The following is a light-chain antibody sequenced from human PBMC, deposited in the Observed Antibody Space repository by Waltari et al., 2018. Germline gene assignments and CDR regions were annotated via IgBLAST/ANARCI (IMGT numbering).Light chain of an antibody. Sequence: QSVLTQPPSASGTPGQRVAISCSGTRSNIGSNSVHWYQQLPGTAPKLLTHSNNQRPSGVPDRFSGSKSGDSASLAISGLQSEDEAHYYCAAWDASLNGWVFGGGTKLTVL. CDR3: AAWDASLNGWV. CDR2: SNN. CDR1: RSNIGSNS. J-gene: IGLJ3*02. V-gene: IGLV1-44*01.